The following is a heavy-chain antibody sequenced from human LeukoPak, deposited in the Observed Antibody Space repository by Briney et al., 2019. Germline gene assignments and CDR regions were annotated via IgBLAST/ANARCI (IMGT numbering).Heavy chain of an antibody. CDR2: IIPIFGAA. V-gene: IGHV1-69*13. CDR1: GGTFSSYA. J-gene: IGHJ6*04. Sequence: SVKVSCKASGGTFSSYAISWVRQAPGQGLEWMGGIIPIFGAANYAQKFQGRVTITADESTSTAYMELSSLRSEDTAVYYCARTRTEYCSSTSCYRHYYYGMDVWGKGTTVTVSS. D-gene: IGHD2-2*01. CDR3: ARTRTEYCSSTSCYRHYYYGMDV.